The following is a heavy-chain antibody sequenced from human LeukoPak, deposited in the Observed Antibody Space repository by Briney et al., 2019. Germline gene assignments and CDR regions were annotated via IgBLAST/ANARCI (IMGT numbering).Heavy chain of an antibody. Sequence: ASVTVSCKPSGYTLTGYYMHWVRQAPGQGLEWMGSVDPNTGDTNYPQNFQGRVTMTRDTSISTAYMELSSLRYDDTAVYYCARESSIAAPEAFDIWGQGTMVTVSS. D-gene: IGHD6-6*01. V-gene: IGHV1-2*02. CDR1: GYTLTGYY. CDR2: VDPNTGDT. J-gene: IGHJ3*02. CDR3: ARESSIAAPEAFDI.